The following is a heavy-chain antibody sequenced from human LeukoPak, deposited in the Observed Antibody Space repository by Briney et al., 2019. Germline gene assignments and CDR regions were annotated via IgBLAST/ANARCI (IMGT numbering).Heavy chain of an antibody. Sequence: GGSLRLSCAASGFTFSSYAMHWVRQAPGKGLEWVAVISYDGSNKYYADSVKGRFTISRDNSKNTLYLQMNGLRAEDTAVYYCARDFGYGGPYYFDYWGQGTLVTVSS. J-gene: IGHJ4*02. CDR1: GFTFSSYA. CDR3: ARDFGYGGPYYFDY. CDR2: ISYDGSNK. V-gene: IGHV3-30-3*01. D-gene: IGHD4-23*01.